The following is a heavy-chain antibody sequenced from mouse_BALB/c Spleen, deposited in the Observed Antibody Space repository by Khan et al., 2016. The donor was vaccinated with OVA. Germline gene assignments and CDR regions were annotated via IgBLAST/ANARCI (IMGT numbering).Heavy chain of an antibody. Sequence: QVQLQQSGTELVKPGASVKLSCKTSGYTFTSYWIPWVKQRPGQGLEWIGQIFPGTGTTYYNENFKGKATLTIDTSSTTAYMQLSSLTSEDSAVYFCARGYFGNYEFAYWGQGTLVTVSA. CDR3: ARGYFGNYEFAY. J-gene: IGHJ3*01. D-gene: IGHD2-1*01. V-gene: IGHV1S132*01. CDR1: GYTFTSYW. CDR2: IFPGTGTT.